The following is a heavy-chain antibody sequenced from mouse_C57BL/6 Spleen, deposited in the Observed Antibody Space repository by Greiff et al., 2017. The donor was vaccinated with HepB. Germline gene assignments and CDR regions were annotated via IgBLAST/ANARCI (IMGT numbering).Heavy chain of an antibody. D-gene: IGHD1-1*01. CDR1: GFTFSDYG. CDR2: ISNLAYSI. CDR3: ARGELRSYYAMDY. Sequence: EVQLQESGGGLVQPGGSLKLSCAASGFTFSDYGMAWVRQAPRKGPEWVAFISNLAYSIYYADTVTGRFAISRENAKNTLYLEMSSLRSEDTAMYYCARGELRSYYAMDYWGQGTSVTVSS. J-gene: IGHJ4*01. V-gene: IGHV5-15*01.